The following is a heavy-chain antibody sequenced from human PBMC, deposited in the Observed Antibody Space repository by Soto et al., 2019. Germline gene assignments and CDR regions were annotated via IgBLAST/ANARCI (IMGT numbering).Heavy chain of an antibody. V-gene: IGHV4-34*12. J-gene: IGHJ4*02. CDR1: GGSFNSNY. CDR3: ASARWDF. CDR2: IFHTGNT. Sequence: QVQLQQWGAGLLKPSETLSLTCAVSGGSFNSNYWTWIRQPPWQGLEWIGEIFHTGNTNYNPSLKSRVTISTDTSKNQFSLRLSTVTAADTAVYFCASARWDFWGQGTLVTVSS. D-gene: IGHD2-15*01.